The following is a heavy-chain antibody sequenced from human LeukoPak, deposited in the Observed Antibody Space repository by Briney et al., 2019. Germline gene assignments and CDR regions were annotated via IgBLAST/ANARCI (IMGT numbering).Heavy chain of an antibody. D-gene: IGHD3-10*01. CDR3: ASSFGELLFDY. CDR1: GGSITNFY. V-gene: IGHV4-4*09. CDR2: IHSSGRT. J-gene: IGHJ4*02. Sequence: SETLSLTCAVSGGSITNFYWSWIRQPPGKGLEWIGYIHSSGRTNYNPSLKSRVTISVDTSKNQFSLKLSSVTAADTAVYYCASSFGELLFDYWGQGTLVTVSS.